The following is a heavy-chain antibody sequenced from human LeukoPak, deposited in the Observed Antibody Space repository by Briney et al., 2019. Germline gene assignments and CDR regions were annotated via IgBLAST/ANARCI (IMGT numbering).Heavy chain of an antibody. CDR1: GFPFGSYE. D-gene: IGHD3-10*02. Sequence: PGGPLRLSCAASGFPFGSYEMIWVRDAPEEGREGVSYIGSSGSNIYYADSVESRFTISRDNAKNSLHLQMHSLRAEDTAVYYCAERGITMIGGVWGKGTTVTISS. CDR2: IGSSGSNI. V-gene: IGHV3-48*03. CDR3: AERGITMIGGV. J-gene: IGHJ6*04.